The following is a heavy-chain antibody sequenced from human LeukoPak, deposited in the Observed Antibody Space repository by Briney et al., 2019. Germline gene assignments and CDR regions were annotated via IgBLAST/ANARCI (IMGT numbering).Heavy chain of an antibody. D-gene: IGHD3-16*01. J-gene: IGHJ6*03. Sequence: ASVNVSCKASGYTFNGYYMHWVRRAPGQRLESMGWINPNSGGTNYAQKSQGRVTMTRDTSISPAYMEPSRQRSEGPARYYCARGGGFSPTYYYHMDAWGKGATVTMSS. V-gene: IGHV1-2*02. CDR1: GYTFNGYY. CDR2: INPNSGGT. CDR3: ARGGGFSPTYYYHMDA.